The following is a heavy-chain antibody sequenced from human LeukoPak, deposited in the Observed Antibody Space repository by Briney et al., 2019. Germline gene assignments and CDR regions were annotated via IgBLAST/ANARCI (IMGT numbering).Heavy chain of an antibody. V-gene: IGHV1-46*01. Sequence: ASVKVSCKASGYTFTSYYMHWVRQAPGQGLEWMGIINPSGGSTSYAQKFQGRVTMTRDMSTSTVYMELSSLRSEDTAVYYCARDLKNIVVVPAAPDIWGQGTMVTVSS. J-gene: IGHJ3*02. CDR1: GYTFTSYY. CDR2: INPSGGST. CDR3: ARDLKNIVVVPAAPDI. D-gene: IGHD2-2*01.